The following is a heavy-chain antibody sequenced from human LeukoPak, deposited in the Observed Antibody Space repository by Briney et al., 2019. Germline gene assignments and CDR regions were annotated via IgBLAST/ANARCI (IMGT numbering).Heavy chain of an antibody. CDR3: ASTVVTPAFDY. J-gene: IGHJ4*02. D-gene: IGHD4-23*01. Sequence: GGSLRLSCAASGFTVSSNYMSWVRQAPGKGLEWVSVIYSGGSTYYADSVKGRFTISRDNSKNTLYLQMNSLRAEDTAVYYCASTVVTPAFDYWGQGTLVTVSS. CDR2: IYSGGST. V-gene: IGHV3-53*01. CDR1: GFTVSSNY.